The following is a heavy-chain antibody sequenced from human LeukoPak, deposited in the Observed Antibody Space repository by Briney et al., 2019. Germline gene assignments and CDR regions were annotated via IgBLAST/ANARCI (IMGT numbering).Heavy chain of an antibody. CDR3: ARDRGMYSSSDY. CDR2: IYYSGST. D-gene: IGHD6-6*01. CDR1: GGSISSSSYY. Sequence: PSETLSLTCTVSGGSISSSSYYWGWIRQPPGKGLEWIGSIYYSGSTYYNPSLKSRVTISVDTSKNQFSLKLSSVTAADTAVYYCARDRGMYSSSDYWGQGTLVTVSS. V-gene: IGHV4-39*07. J-gene: IGHJ4*02.